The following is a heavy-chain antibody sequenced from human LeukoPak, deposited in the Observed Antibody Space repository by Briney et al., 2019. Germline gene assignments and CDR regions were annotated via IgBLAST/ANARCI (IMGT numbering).Heavy chain of an antibody. CDR1: GFIVSSNY. J-gene: IGHJ4*02. CDR3: ARSWDARLNFDY. CDR2: IYSGGST. Sequence: GGSLRLSCAASGFIVSSNYMNWVRQAPGKGLEWVSVIYSGGSTYYADSVKGRFTTSRDNYKNTVDLQMNDLRAEDTAVYYCARSWDARLNFDYWGQGTLVTVSS. V-gene: IGHV3-66*02. D-gene: IGHD1-26*01.